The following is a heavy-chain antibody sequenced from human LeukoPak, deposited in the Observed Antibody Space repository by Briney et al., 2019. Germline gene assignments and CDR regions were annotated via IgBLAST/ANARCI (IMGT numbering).Heavy chain of an antibody. CDR1: GFTFRSYD. Sequence: PGGSLRLSCAASGFTFRSYDMHLVRQPIGKGLEWVSAISTAGDTYYSGSVKGRFTISRENTKNSLYLQMNSLRAGDTAVYYCARGNKLLSPSYGFDMWGQGTMVTVSS. J-gene: IGHJ3*02. D-gene: IGHD2-2*01. CDR2: ISTAGDT. CDR3: ARGNKLLSPSYGFDM. V-gene: IGHV3-13*01.